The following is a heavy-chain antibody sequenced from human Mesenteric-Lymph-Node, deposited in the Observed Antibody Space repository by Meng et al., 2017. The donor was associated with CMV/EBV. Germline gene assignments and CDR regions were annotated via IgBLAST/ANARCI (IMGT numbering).Heavy chain of an antibody. Sequence: GESLKISCVVSGLTFSTYAMSWVRQAPGKGLEWVSTISGRGDWTNYADSVKGRFTISRDNFKNTVSLQMNSLRGEDTAVYYCARTRGRGYTIGGDAFDIWGQGTMVTVSS. CDR2: ISGRGDWT. D-gene: IGHD5-18*01. CDR1: GLTFSTYA. V-gene: IGHV3-23*01. CDR3: ARTRGRGYTIGGDAFDI. J-gene: IGHJ3*02.